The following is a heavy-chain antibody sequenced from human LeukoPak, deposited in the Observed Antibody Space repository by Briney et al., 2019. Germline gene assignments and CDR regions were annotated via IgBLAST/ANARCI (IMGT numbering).Heavy chain of an antibody. J-gene: IGHJ3*02. Sequence: GGSLRLSCAASGLTVSTNYMSWVRQAPGKGLNWVSVIYRAGPTYYADSVKGRFTISRDNSKNTLYLQMNSLRVEDTAVYYCAKASRYYDILTGYYNLYAFDIWGQGTMVTVSS. V-gene: IGHV3-53*01. CDR2: IYRAGPT. CDR3: AKASRYYDILTGYYNLYAFDI. CDR1: GLTVSTNY. D-gene: IGHD3-9*01.